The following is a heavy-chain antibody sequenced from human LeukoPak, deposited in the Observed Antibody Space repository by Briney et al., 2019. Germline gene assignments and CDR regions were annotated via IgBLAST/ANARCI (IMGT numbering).Heavy chain of an antibody. V-gene: IGHV3-74*01. Sequence: GGSLRLSCAASGFTFSSYWMHWVRQAPGKGLVWVSRINSDGSSTRYADSVKGRFTISRDNAKNALYLQMNSLRAEDTAVYYCARVYSGYDWLSAFDIWGQGTMVTVSS. CDR2: INSDGSST. CDR1: GFTFSSYW. CDR3: ARVYSGYDWLSAFDI. D-gene: IGHD5-12*01. J-gene: IGHJ3*02.